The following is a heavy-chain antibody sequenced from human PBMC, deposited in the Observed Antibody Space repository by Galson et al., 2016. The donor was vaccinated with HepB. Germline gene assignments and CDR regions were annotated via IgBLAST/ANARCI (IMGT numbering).Heavy chain of an antibody. CDR3: ARDGTTTLTRGGWFDP. CDR2: ISSSGTTI. CDR1: GFTFSDYY. Sequence: SCKASGFTFSDYYMIWIRQAPGKGLEWVSYISSSGTTIYYADSVKGRFTISRDNAKNSVYLQMNSLRAEDTAVYYCARDGTTTLTRGGWFDPWGQGTLVTVSS. V-gene: IGHV3-11*01. J-gene: IGHJ5*02. D-gene: IGHD4-17*01.